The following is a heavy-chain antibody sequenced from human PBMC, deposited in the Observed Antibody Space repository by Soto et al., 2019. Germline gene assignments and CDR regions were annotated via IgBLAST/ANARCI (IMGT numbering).Heavy chain of an antibody. CDR3: VNSGSFGFDY. Sequence: EVQLVESGGGLVQPGRSLRLSCEASGFTFDDYAMHWVRQAPGKGLEWVSSISWNSGTIYYADSVKGRFTISRDNAKNSLYLQMNRLSPDDTALYYCVNSGSFGFDYWGQGTMVTVSS. V-gene: IGHV3-9*01. D-gene: IGHD3-10*01. CDR2: ISWNSGTI. CDR1: GFTFDDYA. J-gene: IGHJ4*02.